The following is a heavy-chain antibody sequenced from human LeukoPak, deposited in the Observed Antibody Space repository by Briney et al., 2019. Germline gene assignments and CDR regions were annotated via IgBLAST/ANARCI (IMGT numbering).Heavy chain of an antibody. J-gene: IGHJ3*02. V-gene: IGHV3-74*01. CDR3: AREFRVLPDI. CDR2: INTDGSST. D-gene: IGHD2-8*02. CDR1: GGSISSSSYY. Sequence: ETLSLTCTVSGGSISSSSYYWGWVRQAPGKGLVWVSRINTDGSSTNYADSVEGRFTISRDNAKNTLYLQMNSLRDEDTAVYYCAREFRVLPDIWGQGTMVTVSS.